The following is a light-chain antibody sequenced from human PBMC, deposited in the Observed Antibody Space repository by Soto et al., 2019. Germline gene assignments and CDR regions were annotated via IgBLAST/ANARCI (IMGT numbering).Light chain of an antibody. J-gene: IGKJ1*01. CDR3: QQYNNWPMWT. V-gene: IGKV3-20*01. CDR1: QSVSSSY. Sequence: EIVLTQSPGTLSLSPGERATLSCRASQSVSSSYLAWYQQKPGQAPRLLIYGASSRATGIPDRFSGSGSGTDFTLTINSLQSEDFAVYYCQQYNNWPMWTFGQGTKVDIK. CDR2: GAS.